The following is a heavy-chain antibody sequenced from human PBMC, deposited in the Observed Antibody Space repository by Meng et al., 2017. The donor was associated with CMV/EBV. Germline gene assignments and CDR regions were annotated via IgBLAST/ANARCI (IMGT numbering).Heavy chain of an antibody. D-gene: IGHD4-23*01. V-gene: IGHV3-23*01. Sequence: GESLKISCVGSGFSFDNYAMSWVRQAPGKGLEWVSTISGSGGSRYYADSVKGQFTISRDNSKNTLYLQMNSLRTEDTAVYYCARGVYGGGYYYYGMDVWGQGTTVTVSS. CDR1: GFSFDNYA. CDR2: ISGSGGSR. CDR3: ARGVYGGGYYYYGMDV. J-gene: IGHJ6*02.